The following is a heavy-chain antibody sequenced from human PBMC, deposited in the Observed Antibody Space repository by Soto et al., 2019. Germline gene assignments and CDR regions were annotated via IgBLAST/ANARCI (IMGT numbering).Heavy chain of an antibody. D-gene: IGHD1-26*01. J-gene: IGHJ5*02. CDR1: GFTFSSYS. CDR3: AREGGSLNWLGP. CDR2: ISSSSSTI. Sequence: EVQLVESGGGLVQPGGSLRLSCAASGFTFSSYSMNWVGQAPGKGLEWVSYISSSSSTIYYADSVKGRFTISRDNAKNSLYLQRNSLRDEDTAVYYCAREGGSLNWLGPWGQGALVTVSS. V-gene: IGHV3-48*02.